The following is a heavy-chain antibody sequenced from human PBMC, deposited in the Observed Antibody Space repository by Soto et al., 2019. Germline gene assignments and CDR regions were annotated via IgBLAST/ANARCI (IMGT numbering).Heavy chain of an antibody. V-gene: IGHV1-69*13. Sequence: ASVKVSCKASGGTFSSYAISWVRQAPGQGLEWMGGIIPIFGTANYAQKFQGRVTITADESTSTAYMELSSLRSEDTAVYYCARSTYYDFWSVADVWGQGTTVTVSS. D-gene: IGHD3-3*01. CDR3: ARSTYYDFWSVADV. CDR2: IIPIFGTA. CDR1: GGTFSSYA. J-gene: IGHJ6*02.